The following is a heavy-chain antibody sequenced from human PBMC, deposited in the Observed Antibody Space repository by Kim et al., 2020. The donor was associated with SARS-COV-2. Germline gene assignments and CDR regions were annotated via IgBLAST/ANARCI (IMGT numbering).Heavy chain of an antibody. Sequence: GGSLRLSCAASGFTFSSYGMHWVRQAPGKGLEWVAVISYDGSNKYYADSVKGRFTISRDNSKNTLYLQMNSLRAEDTAVYYCAKVDGSMGSGSYQFDYWGQGTLVTVSS. CDR2: ISYDGSNK. J-gene: IGHJ4*02. D-gene: IGHD3-10*01. CDR3: AKVDGSMGSGSYQFDY. V-gene: IGHV3-30*18. CDR1: GFTFSSYG.